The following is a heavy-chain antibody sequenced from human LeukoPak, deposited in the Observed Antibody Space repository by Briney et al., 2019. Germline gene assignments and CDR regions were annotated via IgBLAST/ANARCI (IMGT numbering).Heavy chain of an antibody. CDR1: GYTFTNYY. CDR3: ARDPINFYDSSGFRRNFDS. CDR2: INPSGGST. D-gene: IGHD3-22*01. V-gene: IGHV1-46*01. J-gene: IGHJ4*02. Sequence: ASVKVSCKASGYTFTNYYMHWVRQAPRQGLDWMGIINPSGGSTTYAPKFQGRVTMTRDTSTSTVYMELSSLTSEDTAVYYCARDPINFYDSSGFRRNFDSWGQGTLVTVSS.